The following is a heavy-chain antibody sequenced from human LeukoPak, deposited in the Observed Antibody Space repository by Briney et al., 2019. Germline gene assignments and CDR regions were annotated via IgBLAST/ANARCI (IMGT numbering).Heavy chain of an antibody. J-gene: IGHJ6*04. V-gene: IGHV3-11*04. CDR1: GFTFSDYY. Sequence: LGGSLRLSCAASGFTFSDYYMSWVRQAPGKGLEWVSYISSSGSTIYYADSVKGRFTISRDNAKNSLYLQMNSLRAEDTAVYYCAKDIVASMGDYYAMDVWGKGTTVTVSS. CDR3: AKDIVASMGDYYAMDV. D-gene: IGHD5-12*01. CDR2: ISSSGSTI.